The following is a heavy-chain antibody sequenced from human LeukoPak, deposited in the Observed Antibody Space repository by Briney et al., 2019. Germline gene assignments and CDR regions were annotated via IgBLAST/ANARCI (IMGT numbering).Heavy chain of an antibody. CDR1: GASVSSGSYY. D-gene: IGHD6-13*01. V-gene: IGHV4-30-4*08. Sequence: SETLSLTCNVSGASVSSGSYYWSWIRQPPGKGLEWIGYIYYTGSTYYNPSLKSRVTISVDTSKNQFSLKLSSVTAADTAVYYCARAGSWRFYFDYWGQGTLVTVSS. CDR3: ARAGSWRFYFDY. CDR2: IYYTGST. J-gene: IGHJ4*02.